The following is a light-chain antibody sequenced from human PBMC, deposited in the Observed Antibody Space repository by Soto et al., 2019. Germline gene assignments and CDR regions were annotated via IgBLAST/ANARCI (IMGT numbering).Light chain of an antibody. V-gene: IGLV2-18*01. Sequence: QSVLTQPPSVSGSPGQSVTISCAATSSDVGSFNRVSWYQKTPGTAPKVVIFEVSNRPSGVPDRFSGSRSGSTASLTISGLQAEDEADYYCSLYTSSGTYVFGRGTKVTVL. J-gene: IGLJ1*01. CDR3: SLYTSSGTYV. CDR2: EVS. CDR1: SSDVGSFNR.